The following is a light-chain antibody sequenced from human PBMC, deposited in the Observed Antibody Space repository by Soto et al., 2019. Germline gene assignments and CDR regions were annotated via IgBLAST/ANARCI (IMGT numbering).Light chain of an antibody. V-gene: IGKV3-20*01. J-gene: IGKJ1*01. CDR1: QNVGSF. CDR3: QQYSSSPRT. CDR2: DTS. Sequence: EIVRTQSTATLSVSQGERATLSGRAGQNVGSFLAWYQQKPGQAPRLLIYDTSNRATGIPDRFSGSGSGTDFSLTISRLESEDFAVYYCQQYSSSPRTFGQGTKVDIK.